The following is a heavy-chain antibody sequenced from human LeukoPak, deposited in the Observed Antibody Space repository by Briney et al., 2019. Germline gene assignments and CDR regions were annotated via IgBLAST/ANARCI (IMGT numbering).Heavy chain of an antibody. CDR1: GCTFTSYY. V-gene: IGHV1-46*01. CDR2: INPSGGST. CDR3: AGRPRFSDAFDI. J-gene: IGHJ3*02. Sequence: ASVKVSCKASGCTFTSYYMHWVRQAPGQGLEWMGIINPSGGSTSYAQKFQGRVTMTRDTSTSTVYMELSRLRSDDTAVYYCAGRPRFSDAFDIWGQGTMVTVSS.